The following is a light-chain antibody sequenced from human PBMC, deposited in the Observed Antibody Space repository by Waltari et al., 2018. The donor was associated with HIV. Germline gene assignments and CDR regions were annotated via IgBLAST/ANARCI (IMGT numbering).Light chain of an antibody. Sequence: QSALTQPASVSGSPGQSITMSCTGASGDVGTYNLVSWYQQHPGKAPKLMIYEVNKRPSGVSNRFSGPKSGNTASLTISGLQAEDEAHYFCCSFTGDSTWVFGGGTKLTVL. J-gene: IGLJ3*02. V-gene: IGLV2-23*02. CDR2: EVN. CDR1: SGDVGTYNL. CDR3: CSFTGDSTWV.